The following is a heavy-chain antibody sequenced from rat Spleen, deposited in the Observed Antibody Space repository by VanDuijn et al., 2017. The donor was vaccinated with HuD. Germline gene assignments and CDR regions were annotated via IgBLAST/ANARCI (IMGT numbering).Heavy chain of an antibody. D-gene: IGHD1-1*01. CDR2: INYDGSDT. CDR1: GFTFSSYW. V-gene: IGHV5-7*01. CDR3: ATRSRVLLPSGVMDA. J-gene: IGHJ4*01. Sequence: EVQLVETGGGLVHPGESLKLSCVASGFTFSSYWMFWIRQAPKKGLEWVATINYDGSDTYSRDSVKGRFTISRDNAKSTIYLQMDSLRSEDTATYYCATRSRVLLPSGVMDAWGQGASVTVSS.